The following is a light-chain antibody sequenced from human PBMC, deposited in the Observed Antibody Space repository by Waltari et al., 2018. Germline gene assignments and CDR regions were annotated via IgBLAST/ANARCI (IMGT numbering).Light chain of an antibody. CDR3: SSYADNTLV. CDR2: EVS. CDR1: RSDY. J-gene: IGLJ3*02. V-gene: IGLV2-8*01. Sequence: QSALTQPPSASGSPGQSVPISCTRTRSDYLSWFQHHPGKAPQLMIYEVSKRPSGVPDRFSGSKSGNTASLTVSGLQADDEAHYYCSSYADNTLVFGGGTKLTVL.